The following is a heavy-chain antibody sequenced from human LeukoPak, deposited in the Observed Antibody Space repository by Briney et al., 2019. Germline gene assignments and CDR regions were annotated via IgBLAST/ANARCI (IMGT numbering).Heavy chain of an antibody. V-gene: IGHV3-48*01. J-gene: IGHJ4*02. CDR3: AGGATIPY. Sequence: GGSLTLSCAASGFTFSSYSMNWVRQAPGKGLEWVSYISSSSSTIYCADSVKGRFTTYKDNAKNSPYLQMDRLSAADTAVYPCAGGATIPYWGQGTLVTVSS. CDR1: GFTFSSYS. CDR2: ISSSSSTI. D-gene: IGHD5-12*01.